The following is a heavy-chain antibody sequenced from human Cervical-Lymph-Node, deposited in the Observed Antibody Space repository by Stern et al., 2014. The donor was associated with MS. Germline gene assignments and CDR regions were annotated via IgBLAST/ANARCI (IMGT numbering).Heavy chain of an antibody. CDR3: ARDYPSIILIIDY. CDR1: GYTFTSHG. V-gene: IGHV1-18*01. J-gene: IGHJ4*02. CDR2: ISGNNGNT. D-gene: IGHD3-3*01. Sequence: QVQLGQSGGEVKKTGASVKVSCKASGYTFTSHGISWVRQAPGQGLEWMGWISGNNGNTHYAQKFQGRVTMTTDTSTSTAYMELRSLRSDDTAVYYCARDYPSIILIIDYWGQGTLVTVSS.